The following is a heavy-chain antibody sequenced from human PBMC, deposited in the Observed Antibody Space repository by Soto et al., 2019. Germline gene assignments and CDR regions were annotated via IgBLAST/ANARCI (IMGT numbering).Heavy chain of an antibody. CDR2: IYYSGST. CDR1: GGSVSSGSYY. Sequence: SESLSLTCTVSGGSVSSGSYYWCWIRQPPGKGLEWIGYIYYSGSTNYNPSLKSRVTISVDTSKNQFSLKLSSVTAAATAVYYCARDSTCSYGYGMDVWGQGTTVTV. D-gene: IGHD5-18*01. J-gene: IGHJ6*02. V-gene: IGHV4-61*01. CDR3: ARDSTCSYGYGMDV.